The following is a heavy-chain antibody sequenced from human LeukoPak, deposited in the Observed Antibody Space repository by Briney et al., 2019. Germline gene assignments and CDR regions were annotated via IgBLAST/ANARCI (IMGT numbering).Heavy chain of an antibody. V-gene: IGHV4-39*07. D-gene: IGHD3-3*01. J-gene: IGHJ3*02. CDR1: GGSISSSSYY. Sequence: PSETLSLTCTVSGGSISSSSYYWGWIRQPPGKGLEWIGSIYYSGSTNYNPSLKSRVTISVDTSKNQFSLKLSSVTAADTAVYYCARNAWRNAFDIWGQGTMVTVSS. CDR3: ARNAWRNAFDI. CDR2: IYYSGST.